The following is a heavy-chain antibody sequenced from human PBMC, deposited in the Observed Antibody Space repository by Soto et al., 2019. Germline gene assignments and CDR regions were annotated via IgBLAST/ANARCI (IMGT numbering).Heavy chain of an antibody. J-gene: IGHJ4*02. CDR2: ISGSGGST. CDR1: GFTFSSYA. CDR3: AKDRTFDSSGYYSY. V-gene: IGHV3-23*01. Sequence: EVQLLESGGGLVQPGGSLRLSCAASGFTFSSYAMTWVRQAPGKGLEWVSAISGSGGSTYYAASVKGRFTISRDNSQNTLYLQMNSLRAEDTAVYYCAKDRTFDSSGYYSYWGQGTLVTVSS. D-gene: IGHD3-22*01.